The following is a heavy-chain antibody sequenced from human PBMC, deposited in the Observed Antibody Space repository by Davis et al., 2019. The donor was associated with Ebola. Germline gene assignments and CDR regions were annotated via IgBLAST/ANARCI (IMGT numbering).Heavy chain of an antibody. J-gene: IGHJ5*02. Sequence: GESLKISCAASGFTFSNYAMHWVRQAPGKGLDYVSAISSNGGSAYYANSVKGSFTISRDNSKNTLYLQMGSLRAEDMAVYYCARGLRLGLLDWFDPWGQGTLVTVSS. CDR2: ISSNGGSA. CDR1: GFTFSNYA. CDR3: ARGLRLGLLDWFDP. V-gene: IGHV3-64*01. D-gene: IGHD3-16*01.